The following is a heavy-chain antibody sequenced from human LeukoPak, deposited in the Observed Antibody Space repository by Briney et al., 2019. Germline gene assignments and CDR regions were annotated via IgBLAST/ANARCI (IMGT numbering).Heavy chain of an antibody. D-gene: IGHD3-22*01. CDR1: GGTFSSYA. V-gene: IGHV1-69*05. CDR3: ARDAPPNWYDSSGYYFGY. CDR2: IIPIFGTA. Sequence: ASVKVSCKASGGTFSSYAISWVRQAPGQGLEWMGGIIPIFGTANYAQKFQGRVTITTDESTSTAYMELSSLRSEDAAVYYCARDAPPNWYDSSGYYFGYWGQGTLVTVSS. J-gene: IGHJ4*02.